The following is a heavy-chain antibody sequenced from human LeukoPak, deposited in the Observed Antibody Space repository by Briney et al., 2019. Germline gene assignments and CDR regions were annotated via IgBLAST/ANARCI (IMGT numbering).Heavy chain of an antibody. Sequence: SETLSLTCSVSGGYISTYYWSWIRQPPGRGLEWIGYVYYSGSTNYNPSLKSRVTMSVDTSKNQFSLQLRSVTPADTAVYYCTRDKGPSADRTAFDFWGQGTLVTVPS. D-gene: IGHD2-2*01. V-gene: IGHV4-59*01. CDR3: TRDKGPSADRTAFDF. CDR2: VYYSGST. J-gene: IGHJ4*02. CDR1: GGYISTYY.